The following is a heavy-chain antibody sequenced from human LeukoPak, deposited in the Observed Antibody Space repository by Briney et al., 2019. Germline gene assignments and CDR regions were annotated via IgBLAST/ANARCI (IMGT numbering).Heavy chain of an antibody. J-gene: IGHJ4*02. CDR2: INPNSGNA. CDR3: ASRGPRYIYDY. CDR1: GYTFTNYD. Sequence: GASVKVSCKASGYTFTNYDINWVRQVTGQGLEWMGWINPNSGNAGYAEKFQGRVTMTRNTAINTAYMELNSLRSDDTAVYYCASRGPRYIYDYWGQGTLVTVSS. V-gene: IGHV1-8*01. D-gene: IGHD3-9*01.